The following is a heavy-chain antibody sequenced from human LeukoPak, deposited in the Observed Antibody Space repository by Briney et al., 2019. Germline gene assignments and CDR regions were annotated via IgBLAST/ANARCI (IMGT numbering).Heavy chain of an antibody. Sequence: TSVKVSCKSSGFTFTSSAVQWVRQARGQRLEWIGWIVVGSGDTNSAQKFQERVTITRDMSTRTAYMELSSLRSEDTAVYYCGADSMPRGVFSYAFDIWGQGTMVTVSS. V-gene: IGHV1-58*01. J-gene: IGHJ3*02. CDR3: GADSMPRGVFSYAFDI. CDR1: GFTFTSSA. CDR2: IVVGSGDT. D-gene: IGHD3-10*01.